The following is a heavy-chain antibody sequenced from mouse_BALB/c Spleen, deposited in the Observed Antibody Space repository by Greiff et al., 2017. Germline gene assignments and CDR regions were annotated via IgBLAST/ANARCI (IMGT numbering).Heavy chain of an antibody. CDR1: GFTFSDYY. J-gene: IGHJ3*01. CDR3: ARDGTTVVATRFAY. Sequence: EVKVEESGGGLVKPGGSLKLSCAASGFTFSDYYMYWVRQTPEKRLEWVATISDGGSYTYYPDSVKGRFTISRDNAKNNLYLQMSSLKSEDTAMYYCARDGTTVVATRFAYWGQGTLVTVSA. V-gene: IGHV5-4*02. D-gene: IGHD1-1*01. CDR2: ISDGGSYT.